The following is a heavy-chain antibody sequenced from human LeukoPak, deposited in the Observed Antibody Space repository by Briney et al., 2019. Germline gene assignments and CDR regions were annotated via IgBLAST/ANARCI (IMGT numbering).Heavy chain of an antibody. D-gene: IGHD3-10*01. CDR3: ATTKDYYESGSPPLEY. J-gene: IGHJ4*02. CDR1: GYTLTQLS. CDR2: FDPEDGET. V-gene: IGHV1-24*01. Sequence: ASVTVSCKVSGYTLTQLSMHWVRQAPRKGLEWMGSFDPEDGETIYAQKFQGRVTMTEDTSTDTAYMELSSLRSEDTAVYYCATTKDYYESGSPPLEYWGQGALVTASS.